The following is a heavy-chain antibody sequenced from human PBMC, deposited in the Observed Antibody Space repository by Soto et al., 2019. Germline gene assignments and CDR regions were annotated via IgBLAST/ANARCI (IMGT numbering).Heavy chain of an antibody. CDR3: AKDQTDVTLFDY. CDR1: GFTFSNCN. CDR2: ISGRGVDT. Sequence: GGSLRLSCVASGFTFSNCNMNWVRQAPGKGLEWVSSISGRGVDTLYADSVKGRFTISRDNSRNTLYLQVNSLRAEDTAVYYCAKDQTDVTLFDYWGQGTLVTVS. D-gene: IGHD2-21*02. V-gene: IGHV3-23*01. J-gene: IGHJ4*02.